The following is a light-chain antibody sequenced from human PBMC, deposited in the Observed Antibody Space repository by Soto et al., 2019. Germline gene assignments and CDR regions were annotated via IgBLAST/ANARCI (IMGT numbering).Light chain of an antibody. CDR2: DAS. CDR1: QSVSSY. CDR3: QQRSNWPALT. J-gene: IGKJ4*01. Sequence: EIVLTQSPATLSLSPGERATLSCRASQSVSSYLAWYQQKPGQAPRLLIYDASNRATGIPARFSGSGSGTDFNLTISNLEPEDFAVYYCQQRSNWPALTFGGGTKVEIK. V-gene: IGKV3-11*01.